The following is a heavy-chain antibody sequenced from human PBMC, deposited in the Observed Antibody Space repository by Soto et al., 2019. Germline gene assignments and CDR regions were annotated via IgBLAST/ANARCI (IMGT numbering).Heavy chain of an antibody. CDR3: ARTNTMVTPFDY. CDR2: ISAYIGNT. CDR1: GYTFSNYG. D-gene: IGHD3-10*01. J-gene: IGHJ4*02. Sequence: QVQLVQSGAEVKKPGASVKVSCKASGYTFSNYGITWVRQAPGQGLEWMGWISAYIGNTNYAQNLQGRVTMTTDTSPSTAYMELRSLRSDDTAVYYCARTNTMVTPFDYWGQGTLVTVSS. V-gene: IGHV1-18*01.